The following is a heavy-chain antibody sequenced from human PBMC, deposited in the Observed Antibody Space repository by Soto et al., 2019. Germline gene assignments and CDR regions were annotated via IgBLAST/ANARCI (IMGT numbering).Heavy chain of an antibody. J-gene: IGHJ4*02. V-gene: IGHV3-21*01. CDR3: ARGDTVNVAGTLDY. CDR2: ISSTSTFI. CDR1: GFTFSTYG. D-gene: IGHD4-17*01. Sequence: EVQLVESGGGLVKPGGSLRLSCAASGFTFSTYGFHWVRQAPGKGLEWVSSISSTSTFIYYADSVRGRFTVSRDNGKNPLFHEMNGLGAEDTAVYYCARGDTVNVAGTLDYWGQGTLVTVSS.